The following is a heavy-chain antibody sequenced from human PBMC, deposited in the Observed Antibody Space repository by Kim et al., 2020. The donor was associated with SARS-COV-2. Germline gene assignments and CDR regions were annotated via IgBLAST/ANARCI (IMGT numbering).Heavy chain of an antibody. CDR2: INTDGTIT. CDR3: ARDPLIAGYNWFDP. D-gene: IGHD6-13*01. V-gene: IGHV3-74*03. J-gene: IGHJ5*02. CDR1: GLSRGGWW. Sequence: GGSRRGSCAACGLSRGGWWLSWVRASAVGWRVWVSRINTDGTITTYADSVKGRFTISRDNAKNTLYLQMNSLRAEDTAVYYCARDPLIAGYNWFDPWGQGTLVPVSS.